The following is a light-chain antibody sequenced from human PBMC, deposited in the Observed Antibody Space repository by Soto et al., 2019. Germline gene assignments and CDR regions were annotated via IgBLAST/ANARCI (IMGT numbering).Light chain of an antibody. V-gene: IGKV1-39*01. Sequence: DIQLTQSPSSLSASVGDRVTITCRASQSIRSYLNWYQQKPGKAPKLLIYAASSLQTGVSSRFSGSGYGTDFTLTISNLQPEDFATYYCQQTSSTPTFGGGTKVDIK. CDR3: QQTSSTPT. CDR1: QSIRSY. J-gene: IGKJ4*01. CDR2: AAS.